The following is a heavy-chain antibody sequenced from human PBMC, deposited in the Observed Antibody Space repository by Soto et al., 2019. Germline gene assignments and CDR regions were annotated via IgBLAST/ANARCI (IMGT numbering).Heavy chain of an antibody. J-gene: IGHJ4*02. CDR3: TRGPRSTSTGTGAF. D-gene: IGHD1-1*01. CDR2: INDDGIST. V-gene: IGHV3-74*01. CDR1: GFTLSMYW. Sequence: SGGSLRLSCAASGFTLSMYWRHWVRQVPGKGPEWVSRINDDGISTNYADSVKGRFTISRDNAKNTLYLQMNALRVEDTAVYYCTRGPRSTSTGTGAFWGQGTLVTVSS.